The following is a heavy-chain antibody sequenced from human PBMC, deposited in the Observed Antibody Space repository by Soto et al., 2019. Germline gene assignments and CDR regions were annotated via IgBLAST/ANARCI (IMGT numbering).Heavy chain of an antibody. D-gene: IGHD6-6*01. CDR1: GDSVSSNSAA. Sequence: SQTLSLTCVISGDSVSSNSAAWNWIRQSPSRGLEWLGRTYYRSKWYNDYAVSVKSRITINPDTSKNQFSLQLNSVTPEDTAVYYCARDRVRIAARLDRDWFDPWGQGTLVTVSS. J-gene: IGHJ5*02. CDR2: TYYRSKWYN. V-gene: IGHV6-1*01. CDR3: ARDRVRIAARLDRDWFDP.